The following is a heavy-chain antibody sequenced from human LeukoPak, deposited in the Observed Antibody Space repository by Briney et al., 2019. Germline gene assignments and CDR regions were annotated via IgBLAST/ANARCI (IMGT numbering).Heavy chain of an antibody. V-gene: IGHV3-53*01. CDR3: ARITYGDFVYYYYMDV. D-gene: IGHD4-17*01. J-gene: IGHJ6*03. CDR1: GFTVSSNY. Sequence: PGGSLRLSCAASGFTVSSNYMSWVRQAPGKGLEWVSVIYSGGSTYYADSVKGRFTISRDHSKNTLYLQMNSLRAEDTAAYYCARITYGDFVYYYYMDVWGKGTTVTVSS. CDR2: IYSGGST.